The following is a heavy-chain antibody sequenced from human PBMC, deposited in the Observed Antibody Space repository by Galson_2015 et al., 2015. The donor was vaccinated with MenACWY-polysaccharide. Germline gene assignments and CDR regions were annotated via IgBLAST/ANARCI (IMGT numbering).Heavy chain of an antibody. Sequence: SVKVSCKASGFTFTTYYMQWVRQAPGQGPEWMGIINPSGGSTTYAQRFQGRVTMTRDTSTSTVYMELSSLRSEDTAVYYCARGDSSGFYYVNQWGQGTPVTVSS. J-gene: IGHJ4*02. CDR2: INPSGGST. CDR1: GFTFTTYY. CDR3: ARGDSSGFYYVNQ. D-gene: IGHD3-22*01. V-gene: IGHV1-46*01.